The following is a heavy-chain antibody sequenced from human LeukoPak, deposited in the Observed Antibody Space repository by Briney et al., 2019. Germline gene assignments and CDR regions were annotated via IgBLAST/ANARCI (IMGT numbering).Heavy chain of an antibody. Sequence: GASVKVSCKASGYTFTSYAMHWVRQAPGQGLEWMGIINPSGGSTSYAQKFQGRVTMTRDMSTSTVYMELSSLRSEDTAVYYCARDFTHHYDSSGYYRDAFDIWGQGTMVTVSS. CDR2: INPSGGST. V-gene: IGHV1-46*01. CDR1: GYTFTSYA. D-gene: IGHD3-22*01. CDR3: ARDFTHHYDSSGYYRDAFDI. J-gene: IGHJ3*02.